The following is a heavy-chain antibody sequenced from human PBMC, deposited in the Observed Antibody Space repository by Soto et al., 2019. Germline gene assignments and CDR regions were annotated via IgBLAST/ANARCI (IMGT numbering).Heavy chain of an antibody. Sequence: GASVKVSCKASGYTFTSYAMHWVRQAPGQRLEWMGWINAGNGNTKYSQKFQGRVTITRDTSASTAYMELSSLRSEDTAVYYCARFGGYSGYDSLDYWGQGTLVTSPQ. D-gene: IGHD5-12*01. CDR1: GYTFTSYA. J-gene: IGHJ4*02. CDR2: INAGNGNT. V-gene: IGHV1-3*01. CDR3: ARFGGYSGYDSLDY.